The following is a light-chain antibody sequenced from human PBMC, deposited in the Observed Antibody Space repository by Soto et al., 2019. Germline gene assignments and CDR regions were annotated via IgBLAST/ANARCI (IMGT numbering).Light chain of an antibody. CDR2: EVT. J-gene: IGLJ1*01. CDR3: SSYTSSSTRG. Sequence: QSLLTPPASVSESPGQSITVSCTGTSSDVGGYNSVSWYQQHPGKAPKLVIYEVTNRPSGISNRFSGSKSGNTASLTISGLQAEDEADYYCSSYTSSSTRGFGTGTE. CDR1: SSDVGGYNS. V-gene: IGLV2-14*01.